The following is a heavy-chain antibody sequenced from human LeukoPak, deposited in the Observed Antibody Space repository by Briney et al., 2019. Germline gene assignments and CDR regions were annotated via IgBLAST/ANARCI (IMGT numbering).Heavy chain of an antibody. Sequence: PSETLSLTXTVSGGSISSYYWSWIRQPPGKGLEWIGYIYYSGSTNYNPSLKSRVTISVDTSKNQFSLKLSSVTAADTAVYYCARDKGATVDYWGQGTLVTVSS. V-gene: IGHV4-59*01. CDR1: GGSISSYY. CDR2: IYYSGST. CDR3: ARDKGATVDY. J-gene: IGHJ4*02. D-gene: IGHD1-26*01.